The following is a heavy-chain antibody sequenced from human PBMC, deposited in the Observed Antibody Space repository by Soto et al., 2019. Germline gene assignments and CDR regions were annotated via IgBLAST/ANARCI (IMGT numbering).Heavy chain of an antibody. CDR3: ARVGKYCSGGSCYHLDY. Sequence: PGGSLRLSCAASGFTFSSYWMSWVRRAPGKGLEWVANIKQDGSEKYYVDSVKGRFTISRDNAKNSLYLQMNSLRAEDTAVYYCARVGKYCSGGSCYHLDYWGQGTLVTVSS. J-gene: IGHJ4*02. D-gene: IGHD2-15*01. CDR2: IKQDGSEK. CDR1: GFTFSSYW. V-gene: IGHV3-7*01.